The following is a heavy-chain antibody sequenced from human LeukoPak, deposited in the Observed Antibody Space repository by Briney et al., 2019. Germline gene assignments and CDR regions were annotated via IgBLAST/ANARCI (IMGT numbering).Heavy chain of an antibody. Sequence: PGGSLRLSCTTSGFTISNVWMSWVRQAPGKGLEWVGRIRSKGEGGTTDYSEPVNGRFTISRDEFRSMLYLQMNSLKIEDTAIYYCATGGHYGGSWGQGTLVIVSS. CDR1: GFTISNVW. D-gene: IGHD3-16*01. V-gene: IGHV3-15*01. CDR2: IRSKGEGGTT. J-gene: IGHJ4*02. CDR3: ATGGHYGGS.